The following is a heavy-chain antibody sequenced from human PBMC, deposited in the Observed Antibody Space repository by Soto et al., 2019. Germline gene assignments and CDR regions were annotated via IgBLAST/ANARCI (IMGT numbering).Heavy chain of an antibody. V-gene: IGHV3-30*09. J-gene: IGHJ4*02. CDR3: ATGEAHYYDTSHY. Sequence: QVQLVESGGGVVQPGRSLRLSCVGSGFTFTRFAMHWVRQAPGKGLEWVAVAPHEGSKEQYADSVKGRFAISRDNSKNTLYLQINSLTVEDTAMYYCATGEAHYYDTSHYWGQGAEVTVSS. D-gene: IGHD3-22*01. CDR2: APHEGSKE. CDR1: GFTFTRFA.